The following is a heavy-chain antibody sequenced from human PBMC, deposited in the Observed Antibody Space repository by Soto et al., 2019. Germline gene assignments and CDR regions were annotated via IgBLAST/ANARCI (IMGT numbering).Heavy chain of an antibody. CDR1: GGTFSSYA. D-gene: IGHD3-22*01. V-gene: IGHV1-69*06. CDR2: IIPIFGTA. CDR3: ERRGYYDSSTYYYYGMDV. Sequence: QVQLVQSGAEVKKPGSSVKVSCKASGGTFSSYAISWVRQAPGQGLEWMGGIIPIFGTANYAQKFQGRVTITADKSTSTAYMELSSLRSADTAVYYCERRGYYDSSTYYYYGMDVWGQGTTVTVSS. J-gene: IGHJ6*02.